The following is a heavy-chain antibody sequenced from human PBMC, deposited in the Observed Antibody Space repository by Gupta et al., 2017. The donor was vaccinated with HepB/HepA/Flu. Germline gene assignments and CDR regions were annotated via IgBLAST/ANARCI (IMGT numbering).Heavy chain of an antibody. J-gene: IGHJ2*01. CDR3: AHSKVTENSYYFNL. CDR1: GFARNTVELG. V-gene: IGHV2-5*01. Sequence: QITLKESGPTLVTPTQTLTLNCTFSGFARNTVELGVAWIRQRPGKALECLAFIYSNDEKRYNPSLKSSLTIAKDTSQSQVVLTMTNMDPVDTATYHCAHSKVTENSYYFNLWGRGTLVTVSS. D-gene: IGHD5-18*01. CDR2: IYSNDEK.